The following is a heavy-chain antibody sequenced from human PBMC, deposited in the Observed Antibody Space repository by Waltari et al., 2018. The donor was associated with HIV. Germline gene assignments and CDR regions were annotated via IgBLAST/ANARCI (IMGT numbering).Heavy chain of an antibody. CDR2: IYYSGST. V-gene: IGHV4-39*01. D-gene: IGHD3-22*01. CDR1: GGSISSSSYY. J-gene: IGHJ4*02. CDR3: ARPSDSRDYYFDY. Sequence: QLQLQESGPGLVKPSETLSLTCTVSGGSISSSSYYWGWIRQPPGKGLEWIGSIYYSGSTYYNPSLKSRVTISVDTSKNQFSLKLSSVTAADTAVYYCARPSDSRDYYFDYWGQGTLVTVSS.